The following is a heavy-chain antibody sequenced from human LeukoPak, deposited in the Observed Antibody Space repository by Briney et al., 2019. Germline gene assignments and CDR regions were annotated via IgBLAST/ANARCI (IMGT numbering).Heavy chain of an antibody. CDR1: GFTFSNYW. Sequence: GGSLRLSCAASGFTFSNYWMTWVHQAPGKGLEWVANINRDGSERYYVDSVKGRFTISRDSFDNTVYLQMNGLRAEDTAVYYCARDLGHFSRGASYFDYWGQGALVTVSS. D-gene: IGHD4/OR15-4a*01. V-gene: IGHV3-7*01. CDR3: ARDLGHFSRGASYFDY. CDR2: INRDGSER. J-gene: IGHJ4*02.